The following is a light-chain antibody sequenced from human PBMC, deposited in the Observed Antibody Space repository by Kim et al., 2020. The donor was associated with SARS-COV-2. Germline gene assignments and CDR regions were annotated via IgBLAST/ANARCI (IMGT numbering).Light chain of an antibody. Sequence: QSALTQPASVAGSPGQSLTISCTGTSSDIGLYNYVSWYQCHPGKAPKLIIYDVTKRPSGVSFRFSASKSGNTASLTISGLQGEDEADYYCSSFASSSIVIFGGGTQLTVL. J-gene: IGLJ2*01. CDR1: SSDIGLYNY. CDR3: SSFASSSIVI. V-gene: IGLV2-14*03. CDR2: DVT.